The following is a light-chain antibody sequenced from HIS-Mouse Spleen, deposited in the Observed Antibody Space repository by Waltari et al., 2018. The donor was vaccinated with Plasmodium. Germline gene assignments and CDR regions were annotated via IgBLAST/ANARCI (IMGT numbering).Light chain of an antibody. V-gene: IGLV2-23*03. CDR2: EGS. Sequence: QSALTQPATVSGSPGPSITISCTGAGSDVGSSTLVSWYQQHPGKAPKLMIYEGSKRPSGVSNRFSGSKSGNTASLTISGLQAEDEADYYCCSYAGSSTFVVFGGGTKLTVL. CDR1: GSDVGSSTL. J-gene: IGLJ2*01. CDR3: CSYAGSSTFVV.